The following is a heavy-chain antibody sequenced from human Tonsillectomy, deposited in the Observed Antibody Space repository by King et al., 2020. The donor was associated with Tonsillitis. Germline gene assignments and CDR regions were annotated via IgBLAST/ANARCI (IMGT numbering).Heavy chain of an antibody. Sequence: VQLQESGPRLVKPSGTLSLTCAVSGGSVSSINWWSWFRQPPGKGLEWIGEIFHSGSTYYNPSLERRVTISVDKSKNQFSLKLTSVTAADTAVYYCASSPTPYYFDFWGRGTLVTVSS. V-gene: IGHV4-4*02. CDR2: IFHSGST. D-gene: IGHD6-6*01. CDR3: ASSPTPYYFDF. J-gene: IGHJ4*02. CDR1: GGSVSSINW.